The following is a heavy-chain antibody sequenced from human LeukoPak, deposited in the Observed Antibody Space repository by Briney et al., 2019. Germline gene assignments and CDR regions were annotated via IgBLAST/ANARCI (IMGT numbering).Heavy chain of an antibody. D-gene: IGHD2-2*01. CDR3: AKAGSGCSSTSCYYKGTRPHYYMDV. CDR1: GFTFSSYW. Sequence: GGSLRLSCAASGFTFSSYWMSWVRQAPGKGLEWVANIKQDGSEKNYVDSVKGRFTISRDNSKNTLYLQMNSLRAEDTAAYYCAKAGSGCSSTSCYYKGTRPHYYMDVWGKGTTVTVSS. V-gene: IGHV3-7*01. J-gene: IGHJ6*03. CDR2: IKQDGSEK.